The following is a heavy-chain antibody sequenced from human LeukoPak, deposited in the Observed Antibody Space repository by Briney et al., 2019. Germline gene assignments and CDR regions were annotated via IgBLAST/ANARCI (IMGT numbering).Heavy chain of an antibody. D-gene: IGHD3-9*01. J-gene: IGHJ4*02. Sequence: ASVKVSCKASGYTFTGYYMHWVRQAPGQGLEWMGWINPNSGGTNYAQKFQGWVTMTRDTSISTAYMELSRLRSDDTAVYYCARVRYFEDRQSYYFDYWGQGTLVTVSS. CDR3: ARVRYFEDRQSYYFDY. CDR2: INPNSGGT. CDR1: GYTFTGYY. V-gene: IGHV1-2*04.